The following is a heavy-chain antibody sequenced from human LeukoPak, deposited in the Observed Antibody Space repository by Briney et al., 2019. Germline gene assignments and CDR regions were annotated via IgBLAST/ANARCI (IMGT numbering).Heavy chain of an antibody. D-gene: IGHD1-26*01. CDR3: ARGTSTNWFDP. CDR2: INHSGST. J-gene: IGHJ5*02. Sequence: SETLSLTCAVYGGSFSGYYWSWIRQPPGKGLEWIGEINHSGSTNYNPSLKSRVTISVDTSKNQFSLKLSSVTAADTAVYYCARGTSTNWFDPWGQGTLVTVSS. V-gene: IGHV4-34*01. CDR1: GGSFSGYY.